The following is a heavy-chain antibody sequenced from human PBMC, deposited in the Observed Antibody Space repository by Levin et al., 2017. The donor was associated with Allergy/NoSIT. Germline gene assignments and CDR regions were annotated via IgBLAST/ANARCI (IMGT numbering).Heavy chain of an antibody. V-gene: IGHV3-23*01. Sequence: LSLPCAASGFTFRSSAMSWVRQAPGKGLEWVSAISGSGGSTYYADSVKGRFTISRDNSKNTLYLQMNSLRAEDTAVYYCAKARWAVVVTAMPHWGQGTLVTVSS. D-gene: IGHD2-21*02. CDR3: AKARWAVVVTAMPH. CDR2: ISGSGGST. J-gene: IGHJ4*02. CDR1: GFTFRSSA.